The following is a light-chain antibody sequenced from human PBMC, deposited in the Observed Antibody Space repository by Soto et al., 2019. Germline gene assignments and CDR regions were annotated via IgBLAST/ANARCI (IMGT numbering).Light chain of an antibody. V-gene: IGLV2-8*01. CDR1: SSDVGGYNL. J-gene: IGLJ3*02. CDR2: EVS. Sequence: QSALTQPPSASGSPGQSVTISCTGTSSDVGGYNLVSWYQQHPGKAPKLMIYEVSKRPSGVPDHFSGSKSGNTASLTVSGLQAEDEADCFCSSHGGGNNWGVFGGGTKLTVL. CDR3: SSHGGGNNWGV.